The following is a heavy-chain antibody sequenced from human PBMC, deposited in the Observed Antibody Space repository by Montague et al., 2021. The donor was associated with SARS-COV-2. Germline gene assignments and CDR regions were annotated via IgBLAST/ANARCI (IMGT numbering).Heavy chain of an antibody. CDR2: IYNGGTT. V-gene: IGHV4-39*01. Sequence: TLSLTCTVSGDSIRNSDYSWGWVRQPPGKGLEWIGNIYNGGTTSYNPSLKSRVTIFVDTSKNQFSLKLSSVTAADTAVYYCATRTRYPQNDFGFWGQGTLVTVSS. J-gene: IGHJ4*02. CDR3: ATRTRYPQNDFGF. CDR1: GDSIRNSDYS. D-gene: IGHD2-15*01.